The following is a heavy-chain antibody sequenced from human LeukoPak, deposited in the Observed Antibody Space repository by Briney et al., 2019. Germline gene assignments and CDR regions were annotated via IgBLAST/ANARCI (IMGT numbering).Heavy chain of an antibody. V-gene: IGHV4-59*08. D-gene: IGHD6-13*01. CDR2: IYYSGST. Sequence: SETLSLTCTVSGGSISSYYWSWIRQPPGQGLEWIGYIYYSGSTNYNPSLKSRVTISVDTSKNQFSLKLSSVTAADTAVYYCARHRVAAAGAWGPFDYWGQGTLVTVSS. CDR1: GGSISSYY. CDR3: ARHRVAAAGAWGPFDY. J-gene: IGHJ4*02.